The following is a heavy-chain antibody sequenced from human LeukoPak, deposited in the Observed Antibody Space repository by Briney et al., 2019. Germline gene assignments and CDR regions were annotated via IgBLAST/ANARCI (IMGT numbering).Heavy chain of an antibody. J-gene: IGHJ6*03. CDR3: AKSPKSPAISMVRGTSQYNYYMDV. Sequence: GGSLRLSCAASRFTFSSYGMHWVRQAPGKGLEWVAFIRYDGSNKYYADSVKGRFTISRDNSKNTLFLQMNSLRAEDTAVYYCAKSPKSPAISMVRGTSQYNYYMDVWGKGTTVTISS. D-gene: IGHD3-10*01. CDR2: IRYDGSNK. V-gene: IGHV3-30*02. CDR1: RFTFSSYG.